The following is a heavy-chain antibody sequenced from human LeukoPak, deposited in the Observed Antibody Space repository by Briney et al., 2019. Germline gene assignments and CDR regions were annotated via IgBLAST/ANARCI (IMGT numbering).Heavy chain of an antibody. J-gene: IGHJ4*02. CDR3: ARSEYSYPQAHFDY. CDR1: GGTFSSYA. CDR2: IIPIFGTA. D-gene: IGHD5-18*01. V-gene: IGHV1-69*05. Sequence: ASVKVSCKASGGTFSSYAISWVRQAPGQGLEWMGRIIPIFGTANYAQKFQGRVTITTDESTSTAYMELSSLRSEDTAVYYCARSEYSYPQAHFDYWGQGTLVTASS.